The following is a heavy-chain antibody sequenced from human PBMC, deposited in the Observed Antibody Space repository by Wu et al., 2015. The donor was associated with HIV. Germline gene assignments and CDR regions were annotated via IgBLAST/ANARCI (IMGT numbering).Heavy chain of an antibody. D-gene: IGHD5-12*01. CDR1: GYTFTSYG. J-gene: IGHJ3*02. Sequence: QVQLVQSGAEVKKPGASVKVSCKASGYTFTSYGISWVRQAPGQGLEWIGWLNPRSGDTKNAQRFQGRVTLTRDTSVSTLYLDLSSLRSDDTAVYYCAREGRSASDTGAFDIWGLGTMVTV. V-gene: IGHV1-18*01. CDR3: AREGRSASDTGAFDI. CDR2: LNPRSGDT.